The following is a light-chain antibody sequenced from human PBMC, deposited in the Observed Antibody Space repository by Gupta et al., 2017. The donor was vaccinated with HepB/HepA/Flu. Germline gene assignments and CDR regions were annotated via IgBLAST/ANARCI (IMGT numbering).Light chain of an antibody. CDR1: QSISSW. Sequence: IQMTQSPSTLSASVGDRVTITCRASQSISSWLAWYQQKPGKAPKLLIYKASSLESGVPSRFSGSGSGTEFTLTISSLQPDDFATYYCQQDNSYSRTFGHGTKVDIK. V-gene: IGKV1-5*03. J-gene: IGKJ3*01. CDR2: KAS. CDR3: QQDNSYSRT.